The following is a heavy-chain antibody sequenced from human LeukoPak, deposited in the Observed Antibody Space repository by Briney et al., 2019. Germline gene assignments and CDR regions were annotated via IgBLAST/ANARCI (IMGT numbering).Heavy chain of an antibody. D-gene: IGHD6-13*01. J-gene: IGHJ3*01. V-gene: IGHV4-30-4*08. CDR1: GGSISSGDYY. CDR2: IYYSGST. Sequence: SQTLSLTCTVSGGSISSGDYYWSWIRQPPGKGLEWIGYIYYSGSTYYNPSLKSRVTISVDTSKNQFSLKLSSVTAADTAVYYCARDRVPAYSSSMGLWGQGTMVTVSS. CDR3: ARDRVPAYSSSMGL.